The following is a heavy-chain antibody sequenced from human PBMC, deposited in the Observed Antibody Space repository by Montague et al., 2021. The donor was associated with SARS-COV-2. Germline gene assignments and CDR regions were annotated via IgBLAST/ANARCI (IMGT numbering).Heavy chain of an antibody. CDR3: AGIVSPDGVPFGALTDGYDFDN. CDR1: GGSISISGYY. J-gene: IGHJ4*02. Sequence: SETLSLTCTVSGGSISISGYYWGWVRQPPGKGLEWIGTTYYSGTSYHKPPLNSRATMSVDPSKNQFSLKLTSVTAADTALYYCAGIVSPDGVPFGALTDGYDFDNWGQGTLVTVSS. D-gene: IGHD5-24*01. CDR2: TYYSGTS. V-gene: IGHV4-39*01.